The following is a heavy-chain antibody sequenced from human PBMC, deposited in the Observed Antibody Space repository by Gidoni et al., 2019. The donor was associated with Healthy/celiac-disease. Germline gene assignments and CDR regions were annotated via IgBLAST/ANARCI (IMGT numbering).Heavy chain of an antibody. D-gene: IGHD2-21*02. J-gene: IGHJ3*02. CDR3: ARDISSEVVTHAFDI. V-gene: IGHV3-30-3*01. CDR2: ISYDGSNK. Sequence: QVQLVESGGGVVQPGRSLRLPCAASGFTFSSYAMHWVRQAPGKGLEWVAVISYDGSNKYYADSVKGRFTISRDNSKNTLYLQMNSLRAEDTAVYYCARDISSEVVTHAFDIWGQGTMVTVSS. CDR1: GFTFSSYA.